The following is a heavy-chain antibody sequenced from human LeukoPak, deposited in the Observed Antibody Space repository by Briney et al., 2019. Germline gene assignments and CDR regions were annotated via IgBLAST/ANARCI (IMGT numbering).Heavy chain of an antibody. J-gene: IGHJ5*02. CDR3: ASEQWLVGWFDP. D-gene: IGHD6-19*01. V-gene: IGHV3-7*03. CDR1: GFTFDDYG. CDR2: IKQDGSEK. Sequence: GGSLRLSCAASGFTFDDYGMSWVRQAPGKGLEWVANIKQDGSEKYYVDSVKGRFTISRDNAKNSLYLQMNSLRAEDTAVYYCASEQWLVGWFDPWGQGTLVTVSS.